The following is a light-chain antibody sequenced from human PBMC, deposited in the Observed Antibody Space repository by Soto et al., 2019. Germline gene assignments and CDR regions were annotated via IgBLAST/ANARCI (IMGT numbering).Light chain of an antibody. J-gene: IGKJ1*01. CDR1: QSVSSSY. V-gene: IGKV3-20*01. CDR2: GAS. Sequence: EIVLTQSPGTLSLSPGERATLSCRASQSVSSSYLAWYQQKPGQAPRLLIYGASSRATGIPDRFSGSGSGTDFTLTISRLEPEDLEVYYCQQYGSSGWTFGQGTKVEIK. CDR3: QQYGSSGWT.